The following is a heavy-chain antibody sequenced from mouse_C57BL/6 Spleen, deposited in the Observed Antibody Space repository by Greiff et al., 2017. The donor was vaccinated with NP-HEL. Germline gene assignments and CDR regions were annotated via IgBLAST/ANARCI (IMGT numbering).Heavy chain of an antibody. CDR3: ARRDDYSYYFDY. CDR2: IDPEDGET. CDR1: GYTFTDYY. J-gene: IGHJ2*01. D-gene: IGHD2-4*01. V-gene: IGHV14-2*01. Sequence: VQLQQSGAELVRPGASVKLSCKASGYTFTDYYMHWVKQRTEQGLEWIGRIDPEDGETKYAPKFQGKATITADTSSNTAYLQLSSLTSEDTAVYYCARRDDYSYYFDYWGQGTTLTVSS.